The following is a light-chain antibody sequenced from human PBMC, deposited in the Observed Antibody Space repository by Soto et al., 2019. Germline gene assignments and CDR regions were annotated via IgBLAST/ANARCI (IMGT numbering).Light chain of an antibody. CDR1: SSNIGNNA. Sequence: QSVLTQPPSVSEAPRQRVTISCSGSSSNIGNNAVNWYQQLPGKAPKLLIYYDDLLPSGVSDRFSGSKSGTSASLAISGLKSEDEGDYYCAAWDDSLNGPVFGGGTKLT. V-gene: IGLV1-36*01. CDR2: YDD. CDR3: AAWDDSLNGPV. J-gene: IGLJ2*01.